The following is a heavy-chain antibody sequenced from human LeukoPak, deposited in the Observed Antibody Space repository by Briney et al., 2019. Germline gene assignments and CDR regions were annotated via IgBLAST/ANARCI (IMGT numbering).Heavy chain of an antibody. CDR3: ARDKTYYGSGSSDY. CDR1: GFTFSSYS. V-gene: IGHV3-21*01. D-gene: IGHD3-10*01. J-gene: IGHJ4*02. Sequence: GGSLRLSCAASGFTFSSYSMNWVRQAPGKGLEWVSSISSSSSYIYYADSVKGRFTISRDNAKNSLCLQMNSLRAEDTAVYYCARDKTYYGSGSSDYWGQGTLVTVSS. CDR2: ISSSSSYI.